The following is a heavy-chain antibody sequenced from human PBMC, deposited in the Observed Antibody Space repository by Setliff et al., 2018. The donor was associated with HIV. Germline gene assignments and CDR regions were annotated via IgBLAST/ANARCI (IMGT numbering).Heavy chain of an antibody. CDR2: IYYSGST. V-gene: IGHV4-59*01. Sequence: SETLSLTCTVSGDSFTSSYWSWIRQPPGKGLEWIGYIYYSGSTNYNPSLKSRVTMSVDTSKTQFSLQLSSVTAADTALYYCARGWSSGWYNWFDPWDQGTLVTVSS. J-gene: IGHJ5*02. CDR3: ARGWSSGWYNWFDP. CDR1: GDSFTSSY. D-gene: IGHD6-19*01.